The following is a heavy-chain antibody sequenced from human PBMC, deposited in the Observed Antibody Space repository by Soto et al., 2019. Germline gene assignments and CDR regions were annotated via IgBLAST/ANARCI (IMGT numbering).Heavy chain of an antibody. V-gene: IGHV1-8*01. CDR2: MNPNSGNQ. Sequence: QVQLVQSGAEVKKPGASVTVSCKASGYTFTNYDINWVRQATGQGLEWMGWMNPNSGNQGYAQKFQGRVTMPRNISISTDYMELTSLKSEDTAVYYCARGRDGGVDVWGQGTTVTVSS. CDR3: ARGRDGGVDV. CDR1: GYTFTNYD. J-gene: IGHJ6*02.